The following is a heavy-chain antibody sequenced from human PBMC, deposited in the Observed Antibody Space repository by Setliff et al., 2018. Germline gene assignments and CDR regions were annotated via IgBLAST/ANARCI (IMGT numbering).Heavy chain of an antibody. CDR2: IYSGGNPIYNPSAV. CDR1: GDSMNSGVYY. Sequence: SETLSLTCKVSGDSMNSGVYYWAWIRQPPGKGLEWIGRIYSGGNPIYNPSAVHYTPSLKSRVNISVDKSKNQFSLKLISMTAADTAVYYCGRTSPTDWFFDLWGRGTQVTVSS. V-gene: IGHV4-39*01. CDR3: GRTSPTDWFFDL. J-gene: IGHJ2*01.